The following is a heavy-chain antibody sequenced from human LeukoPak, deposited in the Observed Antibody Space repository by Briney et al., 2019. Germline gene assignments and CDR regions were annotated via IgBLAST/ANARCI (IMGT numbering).Heavy chain of an antibody. Sequence: GGSLRLSCAASGFTSSSYAMSWVRQAPGKGLEWVSAISGSGGSTYYADSVKGRFTISRDNSKNTLYLQMNSLRAEDTAVYYCAKDLGYGDYVSLDYWGQGTLVTVSS. CDR3: AKDLGYGDYVSLDY. CDR1: GFTSSSYA. J-gene: IGHJ4*02. V-gene: IGHV3-23*01. D-gene: IGHD4-17*01. CDR2: ISGSGGST.